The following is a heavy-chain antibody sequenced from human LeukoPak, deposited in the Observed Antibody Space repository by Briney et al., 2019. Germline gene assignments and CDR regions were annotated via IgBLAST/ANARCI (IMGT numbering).Heavy chain of an antibody. D-gene: IGHD3-22*01. J-gene: IGHJ6*02. CDR3: ARRDAYYYDSSGYPSPYYYGMDV. CDR1: GGTFSSYA. CDR2: IIPIFVTA. V-gene: IGHV1-69*13. Sequence: GASVKVSCKASGGTFSSYAISWVRQAPGQGLEWMGGIIPIFVTANYAQKFQGRVTITADESTSTAYMELSSLRSEDTAVYYCARRDAYYYDSSGYPSPYYYGMDVWGQGTTVTVSS.